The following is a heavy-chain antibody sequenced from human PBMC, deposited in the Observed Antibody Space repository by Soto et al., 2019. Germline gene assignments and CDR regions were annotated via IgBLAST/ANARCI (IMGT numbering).Heavy chain of an antibody. CDR2: ISGSGGST. CDR1: GFTFSSYA. Sequence: EVQLLESGGGLVQPGGSLRLSCAASGFTFSSYAMSWVRQAPGKGLEWVSAISGSGGSTYYADSVKGRFTISRDNSKNTRYLQMNSLRAEDTAVYYCAKARKAYSSSSYFDYWGQGTLVTVSS. CDR3: AKARKAYSSSSYFDY. J-gene: IGHJ4*02. V-gene: IGHV3-23*01. D-gene: IGHD6-6*01.